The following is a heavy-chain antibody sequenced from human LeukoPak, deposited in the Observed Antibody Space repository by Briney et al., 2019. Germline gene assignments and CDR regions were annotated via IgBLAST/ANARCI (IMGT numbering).Heavy chain of an antibody. J-gene: IGHJ5*02. CDR3: AKDWIQLKYNWFDP. Sequence: GGSLRLSCAASGFTFSSYAMSWVRQAPGKGLEWVSAISGSGGSTYYADSVKGRFTISRDNSKNTLHLQMNSLRAEDTAVYYCAKDWIQLKYNWFDPWGQGTLVTVSS. V-gene: IGHV3-23*01. CDR1: GFTFSSYA. CDR2: ISGSGGST. D-gene: IGHD5-18*01.